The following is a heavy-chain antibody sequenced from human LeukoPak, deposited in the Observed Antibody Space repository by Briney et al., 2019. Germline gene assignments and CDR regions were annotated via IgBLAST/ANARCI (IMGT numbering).Heavy chain of an antibody. CDR2: FDPEDGET. CDR3: ATGYSSSWAAANFDY. D-gene: IGHD6-13*01. CDR1: GGTFSSYS. Sequence: ASVKVSCKASGGTFSSYSISWVRQAPGKGLEWMGGFDPEDGETIYAQKFQGRVTMTEDTSTDTAYMELSSLRSEDTAVYYCATGYSSSWAAANFDYWGQGTLVTVSS. J-gene: IGHJ4*02. V-gene: IGHV1-24*01.